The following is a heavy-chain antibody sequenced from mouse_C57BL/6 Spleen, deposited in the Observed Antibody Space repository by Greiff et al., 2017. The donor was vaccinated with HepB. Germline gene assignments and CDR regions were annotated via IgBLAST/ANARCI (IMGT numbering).Heavy chain of an antibody. J-gene: IGHJ3*01. V-gene: IGHV1-26*01. CDR1: GYTFTDYY. Sequence: VQLQQSGPELVKPGASVKISCKASGYTFTDYYMNWVKQSHGKSLEWIGDINPNNGGTSYNQKFKGKATLTVDKSSSTAYMELRSLTSEDSAVYYCARSLGLRGWFAYWGQGTLVTVSA. CDR3: ARSLGLRGWFAY. D-gene: IGHD2-4*01. CDR2: INPNNGGT.